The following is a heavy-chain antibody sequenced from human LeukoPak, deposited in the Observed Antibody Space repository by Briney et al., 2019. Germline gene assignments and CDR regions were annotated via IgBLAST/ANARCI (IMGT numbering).Heavy chain of an antibody. Sequence: PSETLSLTCAVYGGSFSGCYWSWTRQPPGKGRECIGQINNSGSTNYNPSLKSRVTISVDTSKNQFSLQLTSVTPEDTAMYYCARDPGGSLRGLGSWGQGTLVTVSS. D-gene: IGHD3-10*01. CDR2: INNSGST. CDR3: ARDPGGSLRGLGS. V-gene: IGHV4-34*01. CDR1: GGSFSGCY. J-gene: IGHJ5*02.